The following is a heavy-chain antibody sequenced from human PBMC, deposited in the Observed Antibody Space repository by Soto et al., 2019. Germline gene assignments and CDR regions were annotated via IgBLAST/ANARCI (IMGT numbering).Heavy chain of an antibody. J-gene: IGHJ3*02. CDR2: IKQDGSEK. Sequence: GGSLRLSSAASGFTFSSYWMSWVRQAPGKGLEWVANIKQDGSEKYYVDSVKGRFTISRDNAKNSLYLQMNSLRAEDTAVYYCAREASGPRGPDAFDIWGQGTMVTVSS. CDR1: GFTFSSYW. D-gene: IGHD2-15*01. CDR3: AREASGPRGPDAFDI. V-gene: IGHV3-7*03.